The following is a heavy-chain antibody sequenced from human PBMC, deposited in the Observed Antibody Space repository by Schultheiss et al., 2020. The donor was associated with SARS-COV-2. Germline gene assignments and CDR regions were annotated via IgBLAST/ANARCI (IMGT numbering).Heavy chain of an antibody. V-gene: IGHV4-34*01. CDR3: ARVVVVPAAHLYYYYGMDV. Sequence: SETLSLTCAVYGGSFSGYYWSWIRQHPGKGLEWIGEINHSGSTNYNPSLKSRVTISVDTSKNQFSLKLSSVTAADTAVYYCARVVVVPAAHLYYYYGMDVWGQGTTVTVSS. D-gene: IGHD2-2*01. CDR2: INHSGST. J-gene: IGHJ6*02. CDR1: GGSFSGYY.